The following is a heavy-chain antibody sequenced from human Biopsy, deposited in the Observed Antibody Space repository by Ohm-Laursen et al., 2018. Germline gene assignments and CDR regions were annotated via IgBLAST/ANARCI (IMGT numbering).Heavy chain of an antibody. CDR2: ITADNA. V-gene: IGHV1-18*01. CDR1: GYTFYSYG. J-gene: IGHJ3*01. Sequence: ASVKVSCKASGYTFYSYGITWVRQAPGQGLEWMGWITADNANSAQKFQGRLTMTTDISTSTAYMDLKGLRSDDTAIYYCARAFGGAYYSYAFDLWGQGTLVTVSS. D-gene: IGHD2-21*02. CDR3: ARAFGGAYYSYAFDL.